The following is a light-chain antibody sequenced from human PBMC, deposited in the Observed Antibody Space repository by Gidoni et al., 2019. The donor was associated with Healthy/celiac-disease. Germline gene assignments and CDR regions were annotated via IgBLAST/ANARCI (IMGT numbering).Light chain of an antibody. CDR1: QRISSY. CDR2: AAS. Sequence: DIQITQYPSSLSASVGARVTITCRVSQRISSYLNWYQQKPGKAPKLLIYAASSFQSGVPSRFSGSGSGTDFTLTISRLQPEDFATYYCQQSYSTLLLTFGGGTKVEIK. V-gene: IGKV1-39*01. CDR3: QQSYSTLLLT. J-gene: IGKJ4*01.